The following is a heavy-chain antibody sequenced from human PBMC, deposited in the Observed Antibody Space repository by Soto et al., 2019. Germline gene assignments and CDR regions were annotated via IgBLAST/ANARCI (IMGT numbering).Heavy chain of an antibody. CDR3: ARDLDGSGSYYTDY. CDR2: ISPYNGNT. J-gene: IGHJ4*02. Sequence: ASVKVSCKASGYTFSIYGINWVRQAPGQGLEWMGWISPYNGNTKYAQNLQGRVTMTTDTSTSTAYMELRSLRSDDTAVYYCARDLDGSGSYYTDYWGQGTLVT. D-gene: IGHD3-10*01. CDR1: GYTFSIYG. V-gene: IGHV1-18*01.